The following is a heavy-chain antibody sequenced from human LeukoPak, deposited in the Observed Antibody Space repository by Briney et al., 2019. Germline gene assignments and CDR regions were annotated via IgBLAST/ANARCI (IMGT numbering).Heavy chain of an antibody. J-gene: IGHJ4*02. V-gene: IGHV3-23*01. D-gene: IGHD2-2*01. CDR2: ISVSDGST. CDR3: AKVGTSGGANCYALDY. Sequence: GGSLRLSCAASGFTFSSYAMTWVRQAPDKGLEWVSAISVSDGSTYYADSVKGRFTISRDDSQNSLYLQMNSLSAEDTAVYYCAKVGTSGGANCYALDYWGQGTLVTVSS. CDR1: GFTFSSYA.